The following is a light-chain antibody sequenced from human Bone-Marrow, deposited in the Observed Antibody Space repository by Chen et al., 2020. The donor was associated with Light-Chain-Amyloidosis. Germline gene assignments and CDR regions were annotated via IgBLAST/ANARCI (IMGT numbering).Light chain of an antibody. CDR2: AAS. CDR3: QQSFITLLRFT. CDR1: QSIGNY. J-gene: IGKJ3*01. Sequence: DIQMTQSPTSLSASIGDRVTITCRASQSIGNYLNWYQQKPGKAPRLLIFAASSLQSGVPSRFSGSGFGTDFTLTISSLQPEDFATYYCQQSFITLLRFTFGPGIKVDTK. V-gene: IGKV1-39*01.